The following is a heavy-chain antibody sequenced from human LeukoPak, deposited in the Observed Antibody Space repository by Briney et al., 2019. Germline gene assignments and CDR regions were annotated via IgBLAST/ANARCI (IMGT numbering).Heavy chain of an antibody. J-gene: IGHJ4*02. V-gene: IGHV3-66*01. Sequence: GGSLRLSCAASGFTVSSNYMTWVRQAPGKGLEWVSVIYSGGDTYYADSVKGRFTISRDNSKNTLNLQMDSLRAEDTAVYYCAKSRSGSPNYYFDNWGPGTLVSVSS. CDR1: GFTVSSNY. CDR2: IYSGGDT. D-gene: IGHD5-12*01. CDR3: AKSRSGSPNYYFDN.